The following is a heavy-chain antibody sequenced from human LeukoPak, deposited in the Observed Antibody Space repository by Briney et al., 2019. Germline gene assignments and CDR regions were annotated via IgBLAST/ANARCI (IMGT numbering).Heavy chain of an antibody. CDR2: INHSGST. Sequence: SETLSLTCAVYGGSFSGYHWSWIRQPPGKGLEWIGEINHSGSTNYNPSLKSRVTISVDTSKNQFSLKLSSVTAADTAVYYCARGRQLNWCWFDPWGQGTLVTVSS. J-gene: IGHJ5*02. D-gene: IGHD1-1*01. CDR1: GGSFSGYH. CDR3: ARGRQLNWCWFDP. V-gene: IGHV4-34*01.